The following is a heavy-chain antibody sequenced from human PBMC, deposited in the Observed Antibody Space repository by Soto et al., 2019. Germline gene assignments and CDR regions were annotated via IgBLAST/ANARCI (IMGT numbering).Heavy chain of an antibody. CDR3: ATNGYNY. J-gene: IGHJ4*02. V-gene: IGHV4-39*01. Sequence: QLQLQESGPGLVKPSETLSLTCTVSGGSISSSSYYWGWIRQPPGKGLEWIGSIHYSGSTNYNPSXKXRXXISVDTSENQLSLKLSSVTAADTAVYYCATNGYNYWGQGTLVTVSS. D-gene: IGHD5-18*01. CDR2: IHYSGST. CDR1: GGSISSSSYY.